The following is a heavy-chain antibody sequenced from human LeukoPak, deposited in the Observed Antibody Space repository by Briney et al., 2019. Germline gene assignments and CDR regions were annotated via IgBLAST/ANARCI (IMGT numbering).Heavy chain of an antibody. Sequence: SETPSLTCAVYGGSFSGYYWSWIRQPPGRGLGWIGEINHSGSTNYNPSLMSRVTISVDTSKNQFSLKLTSVTAADTAVYYCARGERFGELNAFHIWGQGTMVTVSS. CDR1: GGSFSGYY. J-gene: IGHJ3*02. D-gene: IGHD3-10*01. V-gene: IGHV4-34*01. CDR2: INHSGST. CDR3: ARGERFGELNAFHI.